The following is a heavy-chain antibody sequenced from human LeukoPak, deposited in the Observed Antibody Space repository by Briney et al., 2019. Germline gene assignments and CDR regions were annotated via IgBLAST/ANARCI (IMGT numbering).Heavy chain of an antibody. D-gene: IGHD6-13*01. Sequence: SETLSLTCTVSGGSISSSSYYWGWIRQPPGKGLEWIGRIYYSGSTHYNPSLKSRVTISVDTSKNQFSLKLSSVTAADTAVYYCAREWEFAAAGTNWFDPWGQGTLVTVSS. J-gene: IGHJ5*02. CDR3: AREWEFAAAGTNWFDP. CDR2: IYYSGST. V-gene: IGHV4-39*02. CDR1: GGSISSSSYY.